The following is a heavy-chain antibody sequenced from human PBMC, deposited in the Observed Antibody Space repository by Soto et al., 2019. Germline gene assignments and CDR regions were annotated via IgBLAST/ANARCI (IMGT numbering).Heavy chain of an antibody. Sequence: PGGSLRLSCAASGFTFDDYGMSWVRQAPGKGLEWVSGINWNGGSTGYADSVKGRFTISRDNVKNSLYLQMNSLRDEDSAVYYCARGSSESDYWGQGTLVTVSS. D-gene: IGHD3-22*01. CDR1: GFTFDDYG. CDR3: ARGSSESDY. V-gene: IGHV3-20*04. J-gene: IGHJ4*02. CDR2: INWNGGST.